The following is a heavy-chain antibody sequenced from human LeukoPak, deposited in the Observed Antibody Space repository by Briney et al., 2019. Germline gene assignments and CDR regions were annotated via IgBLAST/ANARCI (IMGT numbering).Heavy chain of an antibody. V-gene: IGHV3-9*01. Sequence: PGGSLRLSCSASGFTFDDYAMHWVRQAPGKGLEWVSGISWNSGSIGYADSVKGRFTISRDNAKNSLYLQMNSLRAEDTALYYCAKDLTHWGQGTLVTVSS. D-gene: IGHD3-9*01. CDR3: AKDLTH. J-gene: IGHJ1*01. CDR1: GFTFDDYA. CDR2: ISWNSGSI.